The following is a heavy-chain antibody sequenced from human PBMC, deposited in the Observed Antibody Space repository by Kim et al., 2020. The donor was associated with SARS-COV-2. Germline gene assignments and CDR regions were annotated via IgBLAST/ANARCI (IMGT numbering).Heavy chain of an antibody. CDR3: AKRAGSSYYYFDY. J-gene: IGHJ4*02. V-gene: IGHV3-23*01. Sequence: ADYMKGRLSISRDICKKTLYMKMNSLRAEDTAVYYGAKRAGSSYYYFDYWGQGTLVTVSS. D-gene: IGHD3-22*01.